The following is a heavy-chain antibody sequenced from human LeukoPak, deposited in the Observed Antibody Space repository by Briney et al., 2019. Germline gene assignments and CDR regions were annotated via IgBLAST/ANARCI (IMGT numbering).Heavy chain of an antibody. D-gene: IGHD1-1*01. Sequence: PGGSLRLSCEASGFTFSAYAMTWVRQAPGKGLEWVSSIGSDNKPHYSESVKGRFAISRDNSKSMLFLQLNSLRAEDTAVYYCARGRIGTYAGSWLLDYWGQGTLVTVSS. J-gene: IGHJ4*02. V-gene: IGHV3-23*05. CDR1: GFTFSAYA. CDR2: IGSDNKP. CDR3: ARGRIGTYAGSWLLDY.